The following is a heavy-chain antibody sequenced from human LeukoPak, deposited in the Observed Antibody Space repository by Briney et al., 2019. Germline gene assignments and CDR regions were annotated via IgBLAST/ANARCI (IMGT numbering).Heavy chain of an antibody. CDR3: VKDPRDTYGTNWFVS. J-gene: IGHJ5*01. CDR1: GFSFGNYA. CDR2: ISGTGGAT. V-gene: IGHV3-23*01. Sequence: GGSLRLSCVASGFSFGNYAMSWVRQAPGKGQQWVSQISGTGGATWYAGFARDRFTISRDNSKKTLYLQMSGLRVEDTAMYYCVKDPRDTYGTNWFVSWGQGTL. D-gene: IGHD2-21*01.